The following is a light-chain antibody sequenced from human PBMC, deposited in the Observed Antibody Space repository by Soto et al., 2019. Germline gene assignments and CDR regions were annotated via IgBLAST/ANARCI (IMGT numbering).Light chain of an antibody. CDR3: LQTYSTPLT. CDR1: QRISSS. CDR2: AAS. Sequence: DIQMTQSPSSLSASVGDRVTITCRASQRISSSLNWYQQKPGKAPRLLIYAASTLQSGVPSRFRGSATGTDFTLTISSLQPEDFATYFCLQTYSTPLTFGGGTKVEIK. J-gene: IGKJ4*01. V-gene: IGKV1-39*01.